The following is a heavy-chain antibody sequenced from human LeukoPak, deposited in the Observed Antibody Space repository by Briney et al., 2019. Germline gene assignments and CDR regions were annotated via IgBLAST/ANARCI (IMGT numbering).Heavy chain of an antibody. D-gene: IGHD6-13*01. CDR1: GFTFSSYW. CDR2: INSDGSST. J-gene: IGHJ4*02. Sequence: GGPLRLSCAASGFTFSSYWMHWVRQAPGKGLVWVSRINSDGSSTSYADSVKGRFTISRDNAKNTLYLQMNSLRAEDTAVYYCARDGGMAAANHWGQGTLVTVSS. V-gene: IGHV3-74*01. CDR3: ARDGGMAAANH.